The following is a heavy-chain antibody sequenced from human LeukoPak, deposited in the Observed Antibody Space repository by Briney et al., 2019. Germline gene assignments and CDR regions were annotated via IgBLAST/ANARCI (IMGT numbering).Heavy chain of an antibody. CDR2: INHSGST. J-gene: IGHJ4*02. CDR3: ARAHRMYYYDSSGYWNY. CDR1: GGSFSGYY. D-gene: IGHD3-22*01. Sequence: SETLSLTCAVYGGSFSGYYWSWIRQPPGKGLEWIGEINHSGSTNYNPSLKSRVTISVDTSKNQFSLKLSSVTAADTAVYYCARAHRMYYYDSSGYWNYWGQGTLVTVSS. V-gene: IGHV4-34*01.